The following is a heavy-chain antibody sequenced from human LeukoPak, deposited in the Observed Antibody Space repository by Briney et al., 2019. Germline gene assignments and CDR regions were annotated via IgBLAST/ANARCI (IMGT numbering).Heavy chain of an antibody. J-gene: IGHJ1*01. CDR3: AREDSSGWGYLQH. V-gene: IGHV4-4*07. CDR1: GGSISSYY. D-gene: IGHD6-19*01. Sequence: PSETLSLXCTVSGGSISSYYWSWIRRPAGKGLEWIGHIYTSGSTNYNPSLTSRVTMSVDTSKNQFSLKLSSVTAADTAVYYCAREDSSGWGYLQHWGQGTLVTVSS. CDR2: IYTSGST.